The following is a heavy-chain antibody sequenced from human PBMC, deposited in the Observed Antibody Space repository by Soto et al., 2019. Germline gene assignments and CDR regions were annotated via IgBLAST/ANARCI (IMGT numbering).Heavy chain of an antibody. D-gene: IGHD6-6*01. CDR3: ARDVGGYSSSSAFDY. J-gene: IGHJ4*02. CDR1: GFTVSSNY. V-gene: IGHV3-66*01. CDR2: IYSGGSA. Sequence: PGGSLRLSCAASGFTVSSNYMSWVRQAPGKGLEWVSVIYSGGSAYYADSVKGRFTISRDNSKNTLYLQMNSLRAEDTAVYYCARDVGGYSSSSAFDYWGQGTLVTV.